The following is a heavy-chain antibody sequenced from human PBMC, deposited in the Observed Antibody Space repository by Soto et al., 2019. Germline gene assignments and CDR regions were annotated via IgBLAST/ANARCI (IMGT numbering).Heavy chain of an antibody. CDR3: ASLVARPYYHYYYMDV. V-gene: IGHV3-74*01. J-gene: IGHJ6*03. D-gene: IGHD3-16*02. Sequence: GGSLRLSCVASGLTFSNYWMHWVRQAPGKGLVWVSGIDSDGSTTRYADSVKDRFTISRDNAKNTLYLQMNSLRAEDTAVYYCASLVARPYYHYYYMDVWGKGTTVTVSS. CDR2: IDSDGSTT. CDR1: GLTFSNYW.